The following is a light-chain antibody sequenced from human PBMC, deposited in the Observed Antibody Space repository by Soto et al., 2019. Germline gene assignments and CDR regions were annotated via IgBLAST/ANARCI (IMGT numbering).Light chain of an antibody. CDR3: QQYNYWPIT. Sequence: EIVMTQSPATLSVSPGERATLPCRASQSVSSKLAWYQQKPGQAPRLIIYGASTRATGIPARFSGSGSETDFTLTVSSLRSEDSAVYYCQQYNYWPITFGQGTKVDIK. V-gene: IGKV3-15*01. CDR2: GAS. J-gene: IGKJ1*01. CDR1: QSVSSK.